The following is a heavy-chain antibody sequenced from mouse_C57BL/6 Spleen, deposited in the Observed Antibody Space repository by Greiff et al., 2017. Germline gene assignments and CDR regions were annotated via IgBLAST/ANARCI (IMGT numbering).Heavy chain of an antibody. D-gene: IGHD1-1*01. CDR1: GYTFTSYW. V-gene: IGHV1-69*01. Sequence: QVQLQQPGAELVMPGASVKLSCKASGYTFTSYWMHWVKQRPGQGLEWIGEIDPSDSYTNYNQKFKGKSTLTVDKSSSTAYMQLSSLTSEDSAVYYCAREFTTVVHFDVWGTGTTVTVSS. CDR3: AREFTTVVHFDV. CDR2: IDPSDSYT. J-gene: IGHJ1*03.